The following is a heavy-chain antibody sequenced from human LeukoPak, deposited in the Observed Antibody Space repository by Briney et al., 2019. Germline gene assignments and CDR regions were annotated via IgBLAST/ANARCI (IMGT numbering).Heavy chain of an antibody. CDR2: ISGSGGST. CDR1: GFTFSSYA. CDR3: AKAVGSPPYYFDY. V-gene: IGHV3-23*01. Sequence: GGSLILSCAVSGFTFSSYAMSWVRQAPGKGLEWVSAISGSGGSTYYADSVKGRFTISRDNSKNTLYLQMNSLRAEDTAVYYCAKAVGSPPYYFDYWGQGTLVTVSS. J-gene: IGHJ4*02.